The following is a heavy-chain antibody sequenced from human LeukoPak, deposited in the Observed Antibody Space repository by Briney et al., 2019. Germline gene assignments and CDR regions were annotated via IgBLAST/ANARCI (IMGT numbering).Heavy chain of an antibody. D-gene: IGHD4-17*01. J-gene: IGHJ4*02. CDR3: ARNEYGDPTGDY. V-gene: IGHV3-53*01. Sequence: GGSLRLSCAASGFTVSSNYMSWVRQAPGKGLEWVSVIYSGGSTYYADSVKGQFTISRDNSKNTLYLQMNSLRAEDTAVYYCARNEYGDPTGDYWGQGTLVTVSS. CDR2: IYSGGST. CDR1: GFTVSSNY.